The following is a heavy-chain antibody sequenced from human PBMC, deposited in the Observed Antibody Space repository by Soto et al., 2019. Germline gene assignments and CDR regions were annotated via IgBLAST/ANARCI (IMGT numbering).Heavy chain of an antibody. CDR3: PCLAVAQPQTDY. D-gene: IGHD6-19*01. J-gene: IGHJ4*02. CDR2: IKSKTDGWTT. V-gene: IGHV3-15*01. Sequence: EVQLVESGGGLVKPGGSLRLSCAASGFTFSNAWMSWVRQAPGKGLECVGRIKSKTDGWTTAYAAPVKCRFTISRDDSKNTLYLQRNSLKPEDTAVYYCPCLAVAQPQTDYWGQGTLVTVSS. CDR1: GFTFSNAW.